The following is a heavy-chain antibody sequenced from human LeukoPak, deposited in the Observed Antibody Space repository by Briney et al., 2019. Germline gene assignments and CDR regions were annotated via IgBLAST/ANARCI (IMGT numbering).Heavy chain of an antibody. CDR2: IYYSGST. CDR3: ARHPGGLVGDWFDP. CDR1: GGSFSSYY. D-gene: IGHD2-15*01. J-gene: IGHJ5*02. Sequence: PSETLSLTCAVYGGSFSSYYWSWIRQPPGKGLEWIGYIYYSGSTNYNPSLKSRVTISVDTSKNQFSLKLSSVTAADTAVYYCARHPGGLVGDWFDPWGQGTLVTVSS. V-gene: IGHV4-59*08.